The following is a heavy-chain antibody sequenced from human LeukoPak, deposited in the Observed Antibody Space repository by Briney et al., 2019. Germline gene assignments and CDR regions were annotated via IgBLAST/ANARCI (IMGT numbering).Heavy chain of an antibody. V-gene: IGHV1-69*13. CDR1: GGTFSSYA. J-gene: IGHJ4*02. Sequence: GASVKVSCKASGGTFSSYAISWVRQAPGQGLEWMGGIISILGAANYAQKFQGRVTITADESTSTAYMELSSLRSEDTAVYYCAREGDLRTYDYWGQGTLVTVSS. D-gene: IGHD1-26*01. CDR2: IISILGAA. CDR3: AREGDLRTYDY.